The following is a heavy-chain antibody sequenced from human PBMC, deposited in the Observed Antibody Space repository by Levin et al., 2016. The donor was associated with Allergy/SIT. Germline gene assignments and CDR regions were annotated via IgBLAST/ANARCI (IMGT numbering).Heavy chain of an antibody. CDR1: GFTFHSST. Sequence: GGSLRLSCGASGFTFHSSTMNWVRQAPGKGLEWLSSITSSTAYIYYADSVKGRFTISRDNSKNSLYLQMSSLRAEDTAIYYCARLADYGDYIDYWGQGTLVTVSS. J-gene: IGHJ4*02. CDR2: ITSSTAYI. CDR3: ARLADYGDYIDY. D-gene: IGHD4-17*01. V-gene: IGHV3-21*01.